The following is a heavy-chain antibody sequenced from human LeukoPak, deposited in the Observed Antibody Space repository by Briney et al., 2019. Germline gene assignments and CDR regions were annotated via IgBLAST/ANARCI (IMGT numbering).Heavy chain of an antibody. Sequence: GGSLRLSCAASGFTVSNNYMSWVRQAPGKGLVWVSHINSDGSWTGYADSVKGRFTISKDNAKNTVYLQMNNLRAEDTAVYYCVSFYETYWGRGTLVTVSS. CDR1: GFTVSNNY. D-gene: IGHD2-2*01. V-gene: IGHV3-74*01. J-gene: IGHJ4*02. CDR3: VSFYETY. CDR2: INSDGSWT.